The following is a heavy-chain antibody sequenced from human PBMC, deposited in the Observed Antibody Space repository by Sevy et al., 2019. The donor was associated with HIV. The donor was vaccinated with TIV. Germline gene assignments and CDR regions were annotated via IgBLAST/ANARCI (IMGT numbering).Heavy chain of an antibody. CDR2: FDPEDPET. V-gene: IGHV1-24*01. CDR3: ATPKDYYESSGEPFDY. Sequence: DAVKVSCKVSGSTLSQMAMHWVRQAPGKGLERMATFDPEDPETIYTQKLQGRVTMTEDTSRDTAYMELSNLRSEDTAVYYCATPKDYYESSGEPFDYWGQGTLVSVSS. CDR1: GSTLSQMA. D-gene: IGHD3-22*01. J-gene: IGHJ4*02.